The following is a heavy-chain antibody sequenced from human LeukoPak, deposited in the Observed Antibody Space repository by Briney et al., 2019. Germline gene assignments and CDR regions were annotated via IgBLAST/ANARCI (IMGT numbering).Heavy chain of an antibody. D-gene: IGHD3-16*01. J-gene: IGHJ6*04. Sequence: GGSLRLSCVGSGVSFSTNTFHWVRQAPGKGLEWISSISYRSNYIYYADSVKGRSTISRDNAKNSLYFEMNSLRDEDTAVYYCARWGNWSSDPCLDVWGKGTTVIVSS. V-gene: IGHV3-21*01. CDR2: ISYRSNYI. CDR3: ARWGNWSSDPCLDV. CDR1: GVSFSTNT.